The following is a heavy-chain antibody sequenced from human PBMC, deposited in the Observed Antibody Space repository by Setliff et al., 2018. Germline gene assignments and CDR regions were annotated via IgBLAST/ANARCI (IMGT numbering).Heavy chain of an antibody. Sequence: SETLSLTCTVSGGSISSGDYYWSWIRQPPGKRLEWIGEVIHSGSTNYNPSLKSRVTISMDTSKNQFSLKVSSVTAADTAVYYCARSFSRREKFLLDYWGQGALVTVSS. CDR2: VIHSGST. CDR3: ARSFSRREKFLLDY. CDR1: GGSISSGDYY. J-gene: IGHJ4*02. V-gene: IGHV4-34*12.